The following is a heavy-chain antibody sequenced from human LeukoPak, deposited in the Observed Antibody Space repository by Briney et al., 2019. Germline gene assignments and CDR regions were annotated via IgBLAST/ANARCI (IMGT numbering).Heavy chain of an antibody. D-gene: IGHD5-18*01. CDR3: ARDDLYSYGLYYFDY. Sequence: SETLSLTCTVSGGSISSYYWSWIRQPPGKGLEWIGYIYYSGSTNYNPSLKSRVTISVDTSKTQFSLKLSSVTAADTAVYYCARDDLYSYGLYYFDYWGQGTLVTVSS. V-gene: IGHV4-59*01. J-gene: IGHJ4*02. CDR1: GGSISSYY. CDR2: IYYSGST.